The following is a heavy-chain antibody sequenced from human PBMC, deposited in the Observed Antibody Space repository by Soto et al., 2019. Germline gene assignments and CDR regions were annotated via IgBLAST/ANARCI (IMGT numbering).Heavy chain of an antibody. CDR1: GGSIISYY. Sequence: PSETLSLTCPVAGGSIISYYWSWIRQNPGKGLEWIGYIYYSGSTNYNPSLKSRVTISVDTSKNQFSLKLSSVTAADTAVYYCARLGGYCSTTGCYGYYAMDVWGQGTTVTVSS. CDR2: IYYSGST. CDR3: ARLGGYCSTTGCYGYYAMDV. V-gene: IGHV4-59*08. D-gene: IGHD2-2*01. J-gene: IGHJ6*02.